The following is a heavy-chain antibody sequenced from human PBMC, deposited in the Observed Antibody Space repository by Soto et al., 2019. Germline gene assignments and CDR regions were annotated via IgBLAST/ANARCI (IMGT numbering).Heavy chain of an antibody. J-gene: IGHJ6*02. CDR3: AKMEAFDV. Sequence: WGSLRLSCAASGFTFSSYAMSWVRQAPGKGREWVSAISGSGGSTYYADSVKGRFTISRYNSKNTLYLQMNSLRADDPAVYYCAKMEAFDVWGQGTTVTVSS. D-gene: IGHD3-3*01. V-gene: IGHV3-23*01. CDR2: ISGSGGST. CDR1: GFTFSSYA.